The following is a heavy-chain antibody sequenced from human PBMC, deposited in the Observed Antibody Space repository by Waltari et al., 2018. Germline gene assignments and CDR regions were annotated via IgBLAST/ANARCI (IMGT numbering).Heavy chain of an antibody. V-gene: IGHV4-34*01. CDR1: GGSFSGYY. CDR3: ARGDYDYIWGSYRYWFDY. D-gene: IGHD3-16*02. Sequence: QVQLQQWGAGLLKPSETLSLTCAVYGGSFSGYYWSWIRQPPGKGLEWIGEINHSGSTNDNPSLKSRVTISVDTSKNQFSLKLSSVTAADTAVYYCARGDYDYIWGSYRYWFDYWGQGTLVTVSS. CDR2: INHSGST. J-gene: IGHJ4*02.